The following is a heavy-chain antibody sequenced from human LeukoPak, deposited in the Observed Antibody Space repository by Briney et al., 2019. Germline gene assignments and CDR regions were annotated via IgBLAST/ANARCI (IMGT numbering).Heavy chain of an antibody. Sequence: GGSLRLSCAASGFTFSSYSMNWVRQAPGKGLEWVSYISSSSSTIYYADSVKGRFTISRDNAKNSLYLQMNSLRAEDTAVYYCARDQEQQLPPYYYYYYYMDVWGKGTTVTVSS. CDR3: ARDQEQQLPPYYYYYYYMDV. V-gene: IGHV3-48*01. CDR2: ISSSSSTI. CDR1: GFTFSSYS. J-gene: IGHJ6*03. D-gene: IGHD6-13*01.